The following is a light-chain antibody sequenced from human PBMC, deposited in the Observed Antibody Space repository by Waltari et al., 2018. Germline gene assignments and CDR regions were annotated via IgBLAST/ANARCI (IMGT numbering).Light chain of an antibody. CDR1: SSDVGAYMY. Sequence: QSALTQPRSVSGSPGQSVTIHCTGTSSDVGAYMYVSWYQQRPDKAPKLMIYDITYRPSGFPGRCSVCKSGNTASLTISGLKAEDEADYYCCSYADSNTYLCGTGTKVTVL. CDR3: CSYADSNTYL. CDR2: DIT. J-gene: IGLJ1*01. V-gene: IGLV2-11*01.